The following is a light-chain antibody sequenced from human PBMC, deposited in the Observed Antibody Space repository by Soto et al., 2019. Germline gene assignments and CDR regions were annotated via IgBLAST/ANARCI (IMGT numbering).Light chain of an antibody. CDR2: GAS. V-gene: IGKV3-20*01. J-gene: IGKJ1*01. CDR1: QSVSSSY. Sequence: EIVLTQSPGTLSSSPGERATLSCRASQSVSSSYLAWYQQKPGQPPRLLIYGASSRATGIPDRFSGSGSGTDFTLTISRLEPEDFAVYFCQQYNKWPPWTFGHGTKVEIK. CDR3: QQYNKWPPWT.